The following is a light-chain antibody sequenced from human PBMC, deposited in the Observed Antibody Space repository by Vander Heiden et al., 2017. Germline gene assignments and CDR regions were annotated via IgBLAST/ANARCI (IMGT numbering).Light chain of an antibody. CDR1: SSDVGGYTF. V-gene: IGLV2-11*01. J-gene: IGLJ1*01. CDR3: CSYAGNYV. Sequence: QSALTQPRSVSGSPGQSVTISCTGTSSDVGGYTFVSWFQQHPGKVPKLMSYDVNKRPSGVPDRFSGSKSGNTASLTISGLQAEDEADYYCCSYAGNYVFGTGTMVTVL. CDR2: DVN.